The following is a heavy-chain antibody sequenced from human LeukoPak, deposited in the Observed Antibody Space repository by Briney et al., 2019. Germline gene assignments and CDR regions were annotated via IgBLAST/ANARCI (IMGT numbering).Heavy chain of an antibody. D-gene: IGHD2-15*01. CDR3: ARGWSGGSCLTDF. CDR2: INQDGTEK. V-gene: IGHV3-7*01. CDR1: GFTFSRYW. J-gene: IGHJ4*02. Sequence: PRESLRLSCAASGFTFSRYWMSWVRQAPGKGLEWVANINQDGTEKTYVDSVKGRFTISRDNANNSLYLQVNSLRDEDTAVYYCARGWSGGSCLTDFWGQGTLVLVSS.